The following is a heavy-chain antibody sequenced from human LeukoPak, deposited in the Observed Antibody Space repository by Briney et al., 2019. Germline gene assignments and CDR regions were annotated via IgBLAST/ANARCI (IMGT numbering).Heavy chain of an antibody. CDR2: IWYDGSNK. J-gene: IGHJ5*02. D-gene: IGHD5-12*01. Sequence: GGSLRLSCAASGFTFSSYGIHWVRQAPGKGLVWVAVIWYDGSNKYYADSVKGRFTISRDNSKNTLYLQMNSLRAGDTAVYYCARDGYPGGAGNWFDPWGQGTLVTVSS. CDR1: GFTFSSYG. V-gene: IGHV3-33*01. CDR3: ARDGYPGGAGNWFDP.